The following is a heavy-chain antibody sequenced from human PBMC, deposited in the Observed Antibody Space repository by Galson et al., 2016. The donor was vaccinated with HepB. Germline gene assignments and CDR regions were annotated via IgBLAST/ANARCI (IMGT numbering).Heavy chain of an antibody. D-gene: IGHD2-2*01. V-gene: IGHV3-33*01. CDR1: GFTFSTYG. CDR2: VWYDGSNE. Sequence: SLRLSCAASGFTFSTYGMHWVRQAPGKGLEWVAAVWYDGSNERYADSVEGRCTIFKDIFQSTLSLQLKSLRPEDTAVYYCARDSGSGVVVPVASPRLDYWGRGTLVTVSS. CDR3: ARDSGSGVVVPVASPRLDY. J-gene: IGHJ4*02.